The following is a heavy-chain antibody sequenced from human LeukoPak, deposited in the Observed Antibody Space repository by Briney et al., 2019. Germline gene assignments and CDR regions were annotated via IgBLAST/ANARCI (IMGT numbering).Heavy chain of an antibody. CDR1: GFTFSNYG. CDR2: IWYDGSNK. Sequence: GRSLRLSCAASGFTFSNYGMHWVRQAPGKGLEWVAVIWYDGSNKYYADSVKGRFTISRDNSKNTLYLQMNSLRAEDTAVYYCARDEGVYNYGHYYFDYWGQGTLVTVSS. J-gene: IGHJ4*02. D-gene: IGHD5-18*01. CDR3: ARDEGVYNYGHYYFDY. V-gene: IGHV3-33*01.